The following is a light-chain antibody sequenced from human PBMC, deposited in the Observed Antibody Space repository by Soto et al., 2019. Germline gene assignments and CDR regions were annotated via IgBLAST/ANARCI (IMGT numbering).Light chain of an antibody. CDR2: LKSDGTH. J-gene: IGLJ3*02. Sequence: QPVLTQSPSASASLGASVRLTCTLSSGHSDYAIAWHQQQSQKAPRFLMKLKSDGTHNKGDGIPDRFSGSSSGAERYLTISRLQSEDEADYYCQTWGPGGVFGGGTKLTVL. CDR1: SGHSDYA. CDR3: QTWGPGGV. V-gene: IGLV4-69*01.